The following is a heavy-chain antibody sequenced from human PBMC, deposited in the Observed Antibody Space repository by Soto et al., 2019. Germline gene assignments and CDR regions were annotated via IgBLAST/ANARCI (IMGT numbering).Heavy chain of an antibody. J-gene: IGHJ6*02. CDR3: ASHNSHLYVGYYYDMDV. CDR2: IHYSGST. CDR1: GGSTSSYY. Sequence: SETLSLTSTDSGGSTSSYYWSWIRQPPGKGLEWIGYIHYSGSTNYNPSLKSRVTISLDTSKNQFSLKLSSVTAADTPVYYCASHNSHLYVGYYYDMDVWGQGTTDIVSS. V-gene: IGHV4-59*08. D-gene: IGHD3-16*01.